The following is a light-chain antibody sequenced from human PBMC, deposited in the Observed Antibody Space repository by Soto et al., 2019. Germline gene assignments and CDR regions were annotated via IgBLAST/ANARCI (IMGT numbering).Light chain of an antibody. CDR2: TNN. CDR3: AAWDDSLNAVV. Sequence: QSVLTQPPSVSGTPGHKVSISCSGSTSNLGGNTVNWYQQLPGTAPKLLIYTNNQRPSGVPDRFSGSKSGTSASLAISGLRPEDEADFYCAAWDDSLNAVVFGGGTKLTVL. J-gene: IGLJ2*01. V-gene: IGLV1-44*01. CDR1: TSNLGGNT.